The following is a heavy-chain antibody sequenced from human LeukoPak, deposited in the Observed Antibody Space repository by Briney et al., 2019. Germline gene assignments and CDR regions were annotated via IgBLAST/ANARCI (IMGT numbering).Heavy chain of an antibody. J-gene: IGHJ4*02. D-gene: IGHD6-19*01. CDR2: IWDDGSNK. Sequence: PGGCLRLSSAAPGFTFTSSGMHWVRQAPGTGLEWVAVIWDDGSNKYYADSVKGRFTISRDNSKNTLYLQMNSLRAEDTAVYYCARLGQWLGYWGQGTLVTVSS. CDR3: ARLGQWLGY. CDR1: GFTFTSSG. V-gene: IGHV3-33*01.